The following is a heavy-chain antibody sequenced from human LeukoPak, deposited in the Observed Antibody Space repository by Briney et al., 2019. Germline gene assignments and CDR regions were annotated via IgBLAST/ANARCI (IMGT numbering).Heavy chain of an antibody. D-gene: IGHD3-22*01. Sequence: PGGSLRLSCAASGFNFKNNYMSWVRQAPGKGLEWVSIIYRGDGTYYADSVKGRFTISRDSSKNTLYLQMNSLRAEDTAVYYCARAGIYYDSSGYYPISTPFDYWGQGTLVTVSS. J-gene: IGHJ4*02. V-gene: IGHV3-53*01. CDR1: GFNFKNNY. CDR3: ARAGIYYDSSGYYPISTPFDY. CDR2: IYRGDGT.